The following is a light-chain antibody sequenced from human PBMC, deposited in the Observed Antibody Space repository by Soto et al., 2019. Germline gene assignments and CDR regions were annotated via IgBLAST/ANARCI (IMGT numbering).Light chain of an antibody. V-gene: IGKV3-15*01. CDR2: YAS. J-gene: IGKJ3*01. Sequence: EMGMTQSPATLSVSPGERVTLSCRASESVHRNLAWYQQKPGQGPSLLIYYASTRATGVPDRFTGSGSGTEFTRTISSLQAEDSGLYQCQHYSNRPPTCGLGTKVVI. CDR3: QHYSNRPPT. CDR1: ESVHRN.